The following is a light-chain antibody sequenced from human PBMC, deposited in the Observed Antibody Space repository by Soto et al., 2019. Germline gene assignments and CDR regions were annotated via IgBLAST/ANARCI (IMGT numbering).Light chain of an antibody. Sequence: EIVMTQSPATLSVSPGERATLSCRASQSVSSNLAWFQQKPGQGPRLLIYGASSRATGIPDRFSGSGSGTDFTLTISRLEPEDFAVYYCQQYGSSPWTFGQGTKVDIK. V-gene: IGKV3-20*01. CDR2: GAS. J-gene: IGKJ1*01. CDR3: QQYGSSPWT. CDR1: QSVSSN.